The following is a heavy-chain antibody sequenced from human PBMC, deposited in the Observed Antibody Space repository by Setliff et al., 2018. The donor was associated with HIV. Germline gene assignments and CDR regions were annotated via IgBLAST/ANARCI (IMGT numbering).Heavy chain of an antibody. CDR1: GGSFSGYY. CDR2: INHSGST. Sequence: SETLSLTCAVYGGSFSGYYWSWIRQPPGKGLEWIGEINHSGSTNYNPSLKSRVTISVDTSKNQFSLKLNSVTAADTAVYCCARLSDILTGYSFDYWGQGTLVTVSS. V-gene: IGHV4-34*01. CDR3: ARLSDILTGYSFDY. J-gene: IGHJ4*02. D-gene: IGHD3-9*01.